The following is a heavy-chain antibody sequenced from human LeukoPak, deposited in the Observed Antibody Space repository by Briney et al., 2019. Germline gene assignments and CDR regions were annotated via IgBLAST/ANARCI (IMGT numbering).Heavy chain of an antibody. V-gene: IGHV4-30-2*01. Sequence: SQTLSLTCAVSGGSISSGGYSWSWIRQPPGKGLEWIGYIYQSGSTYYNPSLKSRVTISVDRSKNQFSLKLSSVTAADTAVYYCAREGGGSSGHDAFDIWGQGTMVTVSS. J-gene: IGHJ3*02. CDR2: IYQSGST. CDR1: GGSISSGGYS. CDR3: AREGGGSSGHDAFDI. D-gene: IGHD3-22*01.